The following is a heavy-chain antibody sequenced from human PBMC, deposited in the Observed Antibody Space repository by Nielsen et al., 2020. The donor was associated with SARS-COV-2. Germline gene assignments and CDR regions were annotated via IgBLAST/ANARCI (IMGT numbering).Heavy chain of an antibody. J-gene: IGHJ4*02. CDR3: ARETHDSGWYYYFDY. CDR2: INHSGST. Sequence: SETLSLTCAVYGGSFSGYYWSWIRQPPGKGLEWIGEINHSGSTNYNPSLKSRVTISVDTSKNQFSLKLSSVTAADTAVYYCARETHDSGWYYYFDYWGQGTLVTVSS. D-gene: IGHD6-13*01. CDR1: GGSFSGYY. V-gene: IGHV4-34*01.